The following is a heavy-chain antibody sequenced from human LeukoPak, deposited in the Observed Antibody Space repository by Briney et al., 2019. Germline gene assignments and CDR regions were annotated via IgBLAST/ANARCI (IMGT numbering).Heavy chain of an antibody. CDR3: ARSPRYYYDSSGYQPKDY. J-gene: IGHJ4*02. V-gene: IGHV4-34*01. CDR1: GGSFSGYY. Sequence: SETLSLTCAVYGGSFSGYYWSWIRQPPGKGLEWIGKINHSGSTNYNPSLKSRVTISVDTSKNQFSLKLSSVTAADTAVYYCARSPRYYYDSSGYQPKDYWGQGTLVTVSS. CDR2: INHSGST. D-gene: IGHD3-22*01.